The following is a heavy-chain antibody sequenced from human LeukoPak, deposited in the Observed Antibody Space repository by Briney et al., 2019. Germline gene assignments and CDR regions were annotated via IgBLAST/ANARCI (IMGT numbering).Heavy chain of an antibody. CDR2: IYTSGST. D-gene: IGHD1-26*01. CDR3: ARDSGSYSYYYYYMDV. CDR1: GGSISSYY. J-gene: IGHJ6*03. V-gene: IGHV4-4*07. Sequence: SETLSLTCTVSGGSISSYYWSWIRQPAGKGLEWIGRIYTSGSTNYNPSLKSRVTMSVDTFKNQFSLKLSSVTAADTAVYYCARDSGSYSYYYYYMDVWGKGTTVTVSS.